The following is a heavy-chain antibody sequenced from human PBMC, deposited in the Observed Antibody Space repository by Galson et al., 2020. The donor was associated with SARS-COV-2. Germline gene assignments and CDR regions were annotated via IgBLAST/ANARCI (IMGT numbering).Heavy chain of an antibody. D-gene: IGHD3-22*01. CDR1: GYSISRGYY. Sequence: SETLSLTCPVPGYSISRGYYWGWIRQTPGKGLEWIGSVHHSERPYYNPSLKSRVAMSLDTSKNQFSLKLSAVTAAETAVYFCARDVRAGGYALFEHWGQGSLVTVSS. J-gene: IGHJ4*02. V-gene: IGHV4-38-2*02. CDR2: VHHSERP. CDR3: ARDVRAGGYALFEH.